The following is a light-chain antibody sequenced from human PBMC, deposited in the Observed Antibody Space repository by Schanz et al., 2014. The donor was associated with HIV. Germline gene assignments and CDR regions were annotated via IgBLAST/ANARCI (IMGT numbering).Light chain of an antibody. CDR3: QQYGNSPPEYT. CDR2: GAS. J-gene: IGKJ2*01. V-gene: IGKV3-20*01. CDR1: QSVSSSY. Sequence: EIVLTQSPGTLSLSPGERATLSCRASQSVSSSYLAWYQQKPGQAPRLLISGASSRATGIPDRFSGGGSGTDFTLTISKLEPEDFAVYYCQQYGNSPPEYTFGQGTKLEIK.